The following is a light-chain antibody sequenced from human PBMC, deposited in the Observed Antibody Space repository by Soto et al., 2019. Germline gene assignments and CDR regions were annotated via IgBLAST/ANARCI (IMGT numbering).Light chain of an antibody. CDR2: EGS. CDR3: CSYAGGSNV. J-gene: IGLJ1*01. V-gene: IGLV2-23*03. Sequence: QSALTQPASVSGSPGQSITISCTGTSGDIGSYNRVSWYQQHPGKAPKLIIYEGSKRPSGVSDRFSGSKSGNTASLTISGLQAEDEADYFCCSYAGGSNVFGTGTKVTVL. CDR1: SGDIGSYNR.